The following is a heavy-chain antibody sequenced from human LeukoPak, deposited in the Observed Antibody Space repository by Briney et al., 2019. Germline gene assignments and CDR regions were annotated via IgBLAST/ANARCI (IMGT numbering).Heavy chain of an antibody. J-gene: IGHJ6*03. D-gene: IGHD5-12*01. Sequence: GGSLRLSCAASGFTFNNYGMNWVRQAPGKGLEWVSGISGGGGSTYYADSVKGRFTISRDNSKNTLYLQMNSLRAEDTAVYYCAKGSDYDPPYYYYYMDVWGKGTTVTISS. CDR1: GFTFNNYG. CDR3: AKGSDYDPPYYYYYMDV. V-gene: IGHV3-23*01. CDR2: ISGGGGST.